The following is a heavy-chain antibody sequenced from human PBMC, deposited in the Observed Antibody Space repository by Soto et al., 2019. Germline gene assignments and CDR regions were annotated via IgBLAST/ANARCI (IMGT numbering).Heavy chain of an antibody. J-gene: IGHJ4*02. D-gene: IGHD5-12*01. CDR3: AVRGYSGYDAATYYFDY. CDR1: GGTFSSYT. V-gene: IGHV1-69*02. Sequence: QVQLVQSGAEVKKPGSSVKVSCKASGGTFSSYTISWVRQAPGQGLEWMGRIIPILGIANYAQKFQGRVTITADKATSTAYMELSSLRSEDTAVYYCAVRGYSGYDAATYYFDYWGQGTLVTVSS. CDR2: IIPILGIA.